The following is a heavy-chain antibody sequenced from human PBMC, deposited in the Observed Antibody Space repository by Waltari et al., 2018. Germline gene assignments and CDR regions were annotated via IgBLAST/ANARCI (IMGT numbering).Heavy chain of an antibody. CDR2: ILPNTGGT. Sequence: QVQLVQSGAEVKKPGASVKVSCKASGYTFSEYYIHWVRQAPGQGLEWKGGILPNTGGTNYEKNFQGRVTMTTDTSINTAYLELSSLRYDDTAVFYCVRDFWSAGSRWGQGTLVTIS. J-gene: IGHJ4*02. CDR3: VRDFWSAGSR. V-gene: IGHV1-2*02. D-gene: IGHD3-3*01. CDR1: GYTFSEYY.